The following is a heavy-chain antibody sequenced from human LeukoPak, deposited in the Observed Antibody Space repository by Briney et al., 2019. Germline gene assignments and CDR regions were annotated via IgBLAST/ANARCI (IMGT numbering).Heavy chain of an antibody. CDR2: ISGSGGST. CDR3: AKAGFSGSYFDY. Sequence: HTGGSLRLSCAASGFTFSSYAMSWVRQAPGKGLEWVSAISGSGGSTYYADSVKGRFTISRDNSKNTLYLQMNSLRAEDTAVYYCAKAGFSGSYFDYWGQGTLVTVSS. D-gene: IGHD1-26*01. V-gene: IGHV3-23*01. J-gene: IGHJ4*02. CDR1: GFTFSSYA.